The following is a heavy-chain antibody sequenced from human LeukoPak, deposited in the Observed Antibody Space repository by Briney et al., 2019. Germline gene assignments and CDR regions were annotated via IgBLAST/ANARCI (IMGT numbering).Heavy chain of an antibody. J-gene: IGHJ4*02. Sequence: GGSLRLSCAASGFTFSSYGMHWVRQAPGKGLEWVAVISYDGSNKYYADSVKGRFTISRDNSKNTLYLQMNSLRAEDTAVYYCAKDFLGGEWLSQYFDYWGQGTLVTVSS. CDR1: GFTFSSYG. CDR2: ISYDGSNK. V-gene: IGHV3-30*18. D-gene: IGHD3-3*01. CDR3: AKDFLGGEWLSQYFDY.